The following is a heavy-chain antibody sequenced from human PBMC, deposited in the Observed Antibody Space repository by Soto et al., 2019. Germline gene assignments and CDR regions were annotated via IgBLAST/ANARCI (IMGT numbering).Heavy chain of an antibody. J-gene: IGHJ6*02. CDR1: GFTFSSYG. V-gene: IGHV3-30*18. Sequence: GGSLRLSCAASGFTFSSYGMHWVRQAPGKGLEWVAVISYDGSNKYYADSVKGRFTISRDNSKNTLYLQMNSLRAEDTAVYYCAKAGTGDFWSGTGYYYYGMDVWGQGTTVTVSS. CDR2: ISYDGSNK. D-gene: IGHD3-3*01. CDR3: AKAGTGDFWSGTGYYYYGMDV.